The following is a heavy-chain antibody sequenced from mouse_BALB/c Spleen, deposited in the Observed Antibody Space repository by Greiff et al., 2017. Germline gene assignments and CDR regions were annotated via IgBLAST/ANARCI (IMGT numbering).Heavy chain of an antibody. D-gene: IGHD2-14*01. V-gene: IGHV10-1*02. CDR1: GFTFNTYA. Sequence: EVQVVESGGGLVQPKGSLKLSCAASGFTFNTYAMNWVRQAPGKGLEWVARIRSKSNNYATYYADSVKDRFTISRDDSQSMLYLQMNNLKTEDTAMYYCVRRYGDYWGQGTTLTVSS. J-gene: IGHJ2*01. CDR2: IRSKSNNYAT. CDR3: VRRYGDY.